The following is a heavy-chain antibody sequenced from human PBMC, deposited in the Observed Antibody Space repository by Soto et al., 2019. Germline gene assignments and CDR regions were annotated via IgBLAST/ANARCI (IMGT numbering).Heavy chain of an antibody. CDR3: AAPPPIRSPRGYYYYYGMDV. Sequence: SVKVSCKASGYTFTGYYMHWVRQAPGQGLEWMGWINPNSGGTNYAQKFQGRVTMTRDTSISTAYMELSRLRSDDTAVYYCAAPPPIRSPRGYYYYYGMDVWGQGTTVTVSS. J-gene: IGHJ6*02. CDR1: GYTFTGYY. CDR2: INPNSGGT. D-gene: IGHD3-10*01. V-gene: IGHV1-2*02.